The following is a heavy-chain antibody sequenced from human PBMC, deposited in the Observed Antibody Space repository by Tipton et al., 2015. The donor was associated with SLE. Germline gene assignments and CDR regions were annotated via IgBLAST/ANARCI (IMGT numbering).Heavy chain of an antibody. CDR1: GFTFSSYS. CDR3: ARSPVDYWNGYSA. Sequence: SLRLSCAASGFTFSSYSMNWVRQAPGKGLQWVSAVSGSGLNTNYADSEKGRFTISRDNSKNTLYLQMNTLRAADTAVYYCARSPVDYWNGYSAWGQGTLVAVSS. CDR2: VSGSGLNT. V-gene: IGHV3-23*01. D-gene: IGHD3-3*01. J-gene: IGHJ4*02.